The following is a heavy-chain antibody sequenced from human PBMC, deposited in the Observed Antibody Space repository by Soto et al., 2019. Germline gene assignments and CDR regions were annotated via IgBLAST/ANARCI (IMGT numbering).Heavy chain of an antibody. CDR2: IYSVGST. CDR3: ARDRHCIGGRCYCL. J-gene: IGHJ2*01. V-gene: IGHV3-66*01. D-gene: IGHD2-15*01. CDR1: GLTVSNNY. Sequence: PGGSQRLSCAASGLTVSNNYMKWVRQAPGKGLEWVSLIYSVGSTYYADSVKGRFTISRDNSKNTLFLQMNSLRAEDTAVYYCARDRHCIGGRCYCLWGRGTLVTVSS.